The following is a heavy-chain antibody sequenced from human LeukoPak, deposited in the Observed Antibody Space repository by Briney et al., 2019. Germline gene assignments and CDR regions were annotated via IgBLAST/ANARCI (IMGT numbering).Heavy chain of an antibody. CDR3: ARKVYYDSSGYLDSIYYFDY. V-gene: IGHV1-18*01. J-gene: IGHJ4*02. Sequence: GASVKVSCKASGYTFTGYGISWVRQAPGQGLEWMGWISAYNGNTNYAQKLQGRVTMTTDTSTSTAYMELRSLRSDDTAVYYCARKVYYDSSGYLDSIYYFDYWGQGTLVTVSS. CDR1: GYTFTGYG. CDR2: ISAYNGNT. D-gene: IGHD3-22*01.